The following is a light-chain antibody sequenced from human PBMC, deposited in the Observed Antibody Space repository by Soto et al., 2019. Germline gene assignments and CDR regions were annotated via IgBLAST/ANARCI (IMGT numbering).Light chain of an antibody. CDR1: QSVSSN. V-gene: IGKV3-15*01. Sequence: EIVMTQSPATLSVSPGERATLSCRASQSVSSNLAWYQQKPGQSPRLLIYAASTRATGIPARFSGSGSGTEFTLPISSLQSEDFAVYYCQQYNNWPLTFGQGTRLEIK. CDR3: QQYNNWPLT. CDR2: AAS. J-gene: IGKJ5*01.